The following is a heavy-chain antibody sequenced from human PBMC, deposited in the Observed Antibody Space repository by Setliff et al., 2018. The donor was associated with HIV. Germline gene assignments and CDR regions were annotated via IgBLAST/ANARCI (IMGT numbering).Heavy chain of an antibody. D-gene: IGHD3-3*01. J-gene: IGHJ4*02. CDR1: GYTFTRYA. CDR3: ARDPPYYDFWRGSHFDY. Sequence: ASVKVSCKASGYTFTRYAMNWVRQAPGQGIEWMGWINTNNGNPTYAQGFTGRFVFSLDTAVSTAYLQISSLKAEDTAVYYCARDPPYYDFWRGSHFDYWGQGTLVTVSS. V-gene: IGHV7-4-1*02. CDR2: INTNNGNP.